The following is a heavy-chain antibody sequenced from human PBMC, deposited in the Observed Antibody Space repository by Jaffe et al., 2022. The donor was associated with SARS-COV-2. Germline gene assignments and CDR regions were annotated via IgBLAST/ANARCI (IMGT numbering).Heavy chain of an antibody. D-gene: IGHD6-19*01. Sequence: QVQLQESGPGLVKPSETLSLTCTVSAGSISSYYWNWIRQPPGKGLEWIAYITYSGSTNYNPSLKSRVTISVDTSKNQFSLKLSSVTAADTAVYHCARGAPNNRGWPSIDNWGQGTLVTVSS. CDR3: ARGAPNNRGWPSIDN. CDR1: AGSISSYY. CDR2: ITYSGST. J-gene: IGHJ4*02. V-gene: IGHV4-59*01.